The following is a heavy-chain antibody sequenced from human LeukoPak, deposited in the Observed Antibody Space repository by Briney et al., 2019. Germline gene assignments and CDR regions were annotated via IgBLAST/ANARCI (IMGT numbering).Heavy chain of an antibody. D-gene: IGHD6-13*01. V-gene: IGHV3-48*03. CDR1: GFSISSYE. Sequence: QTGGSLRLSCAASGFSISSYEMNWVRQAPGKGLEWVSYISSSGSTIYYADSVKGRFTMSRDNAKNSLYLQMNSLRAEDTAVYYCARFSTTWYTALDYWGQGTVVTVSS. J-gene: IGHJ4*02. CDR2: ISSSGSTI. CDR3: ARFSTTWYTALDY.